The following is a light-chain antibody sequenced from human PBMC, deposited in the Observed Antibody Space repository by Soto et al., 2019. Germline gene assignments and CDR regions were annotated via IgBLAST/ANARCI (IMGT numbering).Light chain of an antibody. CDR2: DVS. J-gene: IGLJ1*01. V-gene: IGLV2-14*01. Sequence: SVLTQPASVSGSPGQSITVSCTGTSSDVGAYNHVSWFQQHPGKAPELMIYDVSNRPSGVSNRFSGSKSGNTASLTISGLQAEDEADYYCSSYTTSITYVFGTGTKLTVL. CDR3: SSYTTSITYV. CDR1: SSDVGAYNH.